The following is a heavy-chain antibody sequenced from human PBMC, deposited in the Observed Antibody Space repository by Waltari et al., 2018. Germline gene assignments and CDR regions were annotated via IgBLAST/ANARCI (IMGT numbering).Heavy chain of an antibody. Sequence: QVQLVQSGAEVKKPGASVKVSCKASGYTFTSYGISWVRQAPGQGLAWMGWISAYNGNTNYAQKLQGRVTMTTDTSTSTAYMELRSLRSDDTAVYYCARDVKYYDFWSGPSRYNWFDPWGQGTLVTVSS. V-gene: IGHV1-18*01. CDR2: ISAYNGNT. J-gene: IGHJ5*02. CDR1: GYTFTSYG. CDR3: ARDVKYYDFWSGPSRYNWFDP. D-gene: IGHD3-3*01.